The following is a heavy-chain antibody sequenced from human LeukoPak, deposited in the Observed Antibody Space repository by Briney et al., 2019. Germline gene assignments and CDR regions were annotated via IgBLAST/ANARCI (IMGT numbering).Heavy chain of an antibody. CDR2: IRYDGSNK. Sequence: PGGSLRLSCAASGFTFSSYGMHWVRQAPGKGLEWVAFIRYDGSNKYYADSVKGRFTISRDNSKNTLYLQMNSLRAEDTAVYYCAKEMYGNSCYLSCAFDIWGQGTMVTVSS. CDR3: AKEMYGNSCYLSCAFDI. D-gene: IGHD2-2*01. J-gene: IGHJ3*02. V-gene: IGHV3-30*02. CDR1: GFTFSSYG.